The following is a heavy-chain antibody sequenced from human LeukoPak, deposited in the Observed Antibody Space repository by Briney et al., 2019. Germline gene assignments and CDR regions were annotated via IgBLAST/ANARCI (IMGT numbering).Heavy chain of an antibody. Sequence: GGSLRLSCAASGFTFSSYGMHWVRQAPGKGLEWVAVIWYDGSNKYYADSVKGRFTISRDNSKNTLYLQMNSLRAEDTAVYYCARGFAVTTRSFDYWGQGTLVTVSS. D-gene: IGHD4-17*01. CDR3: ARGFAVTTRSFDY. CDR2: IWYDGSNK. CDR1: GFTFSSYG. J-gene: IGHJ4*02. V-gene: IGHV3-33*01.